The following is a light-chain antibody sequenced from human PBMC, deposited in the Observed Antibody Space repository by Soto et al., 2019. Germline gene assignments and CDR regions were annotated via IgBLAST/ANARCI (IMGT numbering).Light chain of an antibody. J-gene: IGKJ1*01. V-gene: IGKV1-5*01. CDR1: QSISSW. CDR3: QQYNSGPGA. Sequence: DIQMTQSPSTLSASVGDRVTITCRASQSISSWLAWYQQKPGKAPKLLIYDASSLESGVPSRFSGSGSGTEFTLTISSLQPDDFATYYCQQYNSGPGAFGQGTKVDIK. CDR2: DAS.